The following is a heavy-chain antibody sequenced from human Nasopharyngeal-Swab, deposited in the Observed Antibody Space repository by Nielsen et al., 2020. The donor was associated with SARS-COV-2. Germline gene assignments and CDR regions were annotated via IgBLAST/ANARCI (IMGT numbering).Heavy chain of an antibody. CDR3: ARRSITMIVVVIGRLDAFDI. CDR2: INHSGST. J-gene: IGHJ3*02. CDR1: EGSISSNY. Sequence: SETLSLTCTVAEGSISSNYWSWIRQPPGKGMEWIGEINHSGSTNYNPSLKSRVTISVDTSKNQFSLKLSSVTAADTAVYYCARRSITMIVVVIGRLDAFDIWGQGTMVTVSS. V-gene: IGHV4-34*01. D-gene: IGHD3-22*01.